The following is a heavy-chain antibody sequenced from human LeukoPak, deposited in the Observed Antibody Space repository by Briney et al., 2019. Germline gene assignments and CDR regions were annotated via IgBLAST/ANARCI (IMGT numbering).Heavy chain of an antibody. CDR1: GFGFTYST. Sequence: KTGGSLRLSCAASGFGFTYSTMNWVRLAPGKGLEWVSSITSSSGNIYYSDSVRGRFAVSRDNAKNSLYLQMNSLIAEDSAVYYCVRIPNNAGFPNWFDPWGQGTLVSVSS. CDR3: VRIPNNAGFPNWFDP. CDR2: ITSSSGNI. J-gene: IGHJ5*02. D-gene: IGHD3-9*01. V-gene: IGHV3-21*01.